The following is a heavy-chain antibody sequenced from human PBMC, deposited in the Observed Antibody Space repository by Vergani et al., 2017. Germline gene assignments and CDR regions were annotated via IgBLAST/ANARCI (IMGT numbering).Heavy chain of an antibody. CDR1: GGSISSSNW. J-gene: IGHJ3*02. CDR3: ARARGSSTSPLGGI. D-gene: IGHD2-2*01. CDR2: INHSGST. Sequence: QVQLQESGPGLVKPSGTLSLTCAVSGGSISSSNWWSWVRQPPGKGLEWIGEINHSGSTNDNPALKSRVTISVDKSKNQFSLKLSSVTAADTAVYYCARARGSSTSPLGGIWGQGTMVTVSA. V-gene: IGHV4-4*02.